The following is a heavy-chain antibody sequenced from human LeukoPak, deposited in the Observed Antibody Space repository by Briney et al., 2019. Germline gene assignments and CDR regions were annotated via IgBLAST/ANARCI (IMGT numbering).Heavy chain of an antibody. J-gene: IGHJ3*02. V-gene: IGHV3-48*03. CDR1: GFTFSSYE. CDR3: ARVSQAAAGYDAFDI. D-gene: IGHD6-13*01. Sequence: GGSLRLSCAASGFTFSSYEMNWVRQAPGKGLEWVSYISSSGSTIYYADSVKGRFTISRDNAKNSLYLQMNSLRAEDTAVYYCARVSQAAAGYDAFDIWGQGTMVTVSS. CDR2: ISSSGSTI.